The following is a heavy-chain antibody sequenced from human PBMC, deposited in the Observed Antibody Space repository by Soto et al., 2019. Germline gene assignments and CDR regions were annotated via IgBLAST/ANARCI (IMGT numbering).Heavy chain of an antibody. V-gene: IGHV3-21*01. CDR1: GFTFSSCT. Sequence: GGSLRLSCAVSGFTFSSCTMNWVRQAPGKGLEWVSSISPSTSHIYYADSVKGRFTISRDNSKNTLYLQMNSLRAEDTAVHYCAKDYGYSSSLHDAFDIWGQGTMVTVS. CDR3: AKDYGYSSSLHDAFDI. J-gene: IGHJ3*02. D-gene: IGHD6-6*01. CDR2: ISPSTSHI.